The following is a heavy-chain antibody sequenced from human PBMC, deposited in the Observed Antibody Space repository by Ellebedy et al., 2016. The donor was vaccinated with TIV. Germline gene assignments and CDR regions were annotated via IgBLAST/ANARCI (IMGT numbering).Heavy chain of an antibody. CDR2: INPNSGGT. D-gene: IGHD3-10*01. J-gene: IGHJ5*02. CDR3: ARGTMVRGVYWFDP. V-gene: IGHV1-2*02. CDR1: GYTFTSYG. Sequence: ASVKVSCKASGYTFTSYGIIWVRQAPGQGLEWMGGINPNSGGTNYAQKFQGRVTMTRDTSISTAYMELSRLRSDDTAVYYCARGTMVRGVYWFDPWGQGTLVTVSS.